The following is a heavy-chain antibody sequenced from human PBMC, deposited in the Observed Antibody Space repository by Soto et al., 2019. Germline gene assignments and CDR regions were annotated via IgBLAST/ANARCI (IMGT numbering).Heavy chain of an antibody. V-gene: IGHV2-5*02. CDR2: IYWDDDK. Sequence: QITLKESGPTLVKPTQTLTLTCTFSGFSFTTDGMGVGWIRQPPGNALEWLALIYWDDDKRYSPSLKSRLTITKDAYRNTEVLTLTNMDPADTATYYSAHLYWAASGTSYYCDYWGQGTQVTVSS. J-gene: IGHJ4*02. D-gene: IGHD6-13*01. CDR1: GFSFTTDGMG. CDR3: AHLYWAASGTSYYCDY.